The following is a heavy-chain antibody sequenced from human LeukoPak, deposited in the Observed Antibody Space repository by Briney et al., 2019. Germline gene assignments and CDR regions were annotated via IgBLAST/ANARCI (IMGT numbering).Heavy chain of an antibody. CDR1: GFSFSSYD. V-gene: IGHV3-13*01. Sequence: PGGSLRLSCAASGFSFSSYDMHWVRQATGRGLEWVSAIGVAGDTYYPGSVKGRFTISRDSAKTSLYPQMISLRAEDTAVYYCARHLSGVTGYTYGRGIDYWGQGTLVTVSS. CDR2: IGVAGDT. CDR3: ARHLSGVTGYTYGRGIDY. J-gene: IGHJ4*02. D-gene: IGHD5-18*01.